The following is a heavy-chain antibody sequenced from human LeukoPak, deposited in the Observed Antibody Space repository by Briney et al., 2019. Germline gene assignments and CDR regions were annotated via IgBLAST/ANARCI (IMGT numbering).Heavy chain of an antibody. J-gene: IGHJ4*02. CDR1: GGSISSSNW. V-gene: IGHV4-4*02. D-gene: IGHD4-17*01. Sequence: SETLSLTCAVSGGSISSSNWWSWVRQPPGKGLEWIGEIYHSGSTNYNPSLKSRVTISVDTSKNQFSLKLSSVTAADTAVYYCARDEDGDFDYWGQGTLVTVSS. CDR3: ARDEDGDFDY. CDR2: IYHSGST.